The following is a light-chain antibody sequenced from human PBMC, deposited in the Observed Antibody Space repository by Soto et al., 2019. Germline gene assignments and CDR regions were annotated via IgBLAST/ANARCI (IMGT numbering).Light chain of an antibody. CDR1: SSDVGGYNY. J-gene: IGLJ2*01. CDR3: SSFAGRSTLV. CDR2: DVS. V-gene: IGLV2-11*01. Sequence: QSVLTQPRSVSGSPGQSVTMSSTGTSSDVGGYNYVSWYQQHPGKAPKVIIYDVSKRPSGVPDRFSGSKSGSTASLTISGLQAEDESDYYCSSFAGRSTLVFGGGTKLTVL.